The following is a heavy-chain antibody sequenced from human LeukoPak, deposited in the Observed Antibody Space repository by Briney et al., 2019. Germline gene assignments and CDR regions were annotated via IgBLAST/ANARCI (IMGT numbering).Heavy chain of an antibody. CDR2: ISAYNGNT. Sequence: ASVKVSCKASGYTFTSYGISWVRQAPGQGLEWMGWISAYNGNTNYAQKLQGRATMTTDTSTSTAYMELRSLRSDDTAVYYCARASGYSSGWYPSFDYWGQGTLVTVSS. J-gene: IGHJ4*02. V-gene: IGHV1-18*01. CDR1: GYTFTSYG. D-gene: IGHD6-19*01. CDR3: ARASGYSSGWYPSFDY.